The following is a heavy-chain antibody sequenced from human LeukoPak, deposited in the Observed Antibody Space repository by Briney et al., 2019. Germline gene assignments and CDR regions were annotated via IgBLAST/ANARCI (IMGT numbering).Heavy chain of an antibody. Sequence: APVKVSCKASGGTFSSYAISWVRQAPGQGLEWMGGIIPIFGTANYAQKFQGRVTITADESTSTAYMELSSLRSEDTAVYYCARAPRRDGYNWLLKARYYFDYWGQGTLVTVSS. CDR1: GGTFSSYA. CDR3: ARAPRRDGYNWLLKARYYFDY. D-gene: IGHD5-24*01. CDR2: IIPIFGTA. J-gene: IGHJ4*02. V-gene: IGHV1-69*13.